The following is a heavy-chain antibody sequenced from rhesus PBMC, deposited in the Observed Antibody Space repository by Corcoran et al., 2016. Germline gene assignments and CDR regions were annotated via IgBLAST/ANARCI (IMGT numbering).Heavy chain of an antibody. Sequence: QVQLQESGPGLVKPSETLSLPCAVPVGSISSNYWSWIRQPPANGLEWIGYIYGSSGRTYYKPSRKSRVTISTDTSKKQFSLKLSSVTAADTAVYYCARRSSGWYYFDYWGQGVRVTVSS. V-gene: IGHV4-160*01. CDR1: VGSISSNY. CDR3: ARRSSGWYYFDY. CDR2: IYGSSGRT. D-gene: IGHD6-31*01. J-gene: IGHJ4*01.